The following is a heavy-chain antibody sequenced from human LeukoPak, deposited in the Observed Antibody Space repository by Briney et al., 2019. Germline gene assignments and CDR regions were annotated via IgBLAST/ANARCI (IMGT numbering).Heavy chain of an antibody. CDR2: IIPIFGTA. J-gene: IGHJ4*02. CDR1: GGTFSSYA. CDR3: ARDKEAAPLYY. V-gene: IGHV1-69*06. Sequence: ASVKVSCKASGGTFSSYAISWVRRAPGQGLEWMGGIIPIFGTANYAQKFQGRVTITADKSTSTAYMELSSLRSEDTAVYYCARDKEAAPLYYWGQGTLVTVSS. D-gene: IGHD6-13*01.